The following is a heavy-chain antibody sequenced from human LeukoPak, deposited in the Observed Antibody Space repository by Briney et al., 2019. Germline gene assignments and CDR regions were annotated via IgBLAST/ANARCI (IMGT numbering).Heavy chain of an antibody. CDR3: ARDHTIAYWGYDSDAFDI. V-gene: IGHV1-69*13. Sequence: SVKVSCKASGGTFSSYAISWVRQAPGQGLEWMGGIIPIFGTANYAQKFQGRVTITADESTSTAYMELSSLRSEDTAVYYCARDHTIAYWGYDSDAFDIWGQGTMVTVSS. D-gene: IGHD5-12*01. CDR2: IIPIFGTA. CDR1: GGTFSSYA. J-gene: IGHJ3*02.